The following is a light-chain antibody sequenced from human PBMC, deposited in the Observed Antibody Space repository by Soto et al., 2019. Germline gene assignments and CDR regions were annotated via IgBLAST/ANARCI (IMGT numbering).Light chain of an antibody. CDR1: QSVNKW. Sequence: IHMTQSPSTLSASVGDRVTISCRASQSVNKWLAWYQQKPGKAPKLLIYDASSLENGVPSRFSGSGSGTESTLTISILKPDDLATYSFQQHNSYFGAFAQGP. V-gene: IGKV1-5*01. J-gene: IGKJ1*01. CDR2: DAS. CDR3: QQHNSYFGA.